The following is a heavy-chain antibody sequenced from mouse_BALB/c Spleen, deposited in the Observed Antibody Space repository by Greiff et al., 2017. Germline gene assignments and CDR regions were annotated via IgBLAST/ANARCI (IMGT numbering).Heavy chain of an antibody. V-gene: IGHV1-5*01. J-gene: IGHJ3*01. CDR2: IYPGNSDT. Sequence: VQLQQSGTVLARPGASVKMSCKASGYSFTSYWMHWVKQRPGQGLEWIGAIYPGNSDTSYNQKFKGKAKLTAVTSTSTAYMELSSLTNEDSAVYYCTRYDYDGENYWGQGTLVTVSA. D-gene: IGHD2-4*01. CDR3: TRYDYDGENY. CDR1: GYSFTSYW.